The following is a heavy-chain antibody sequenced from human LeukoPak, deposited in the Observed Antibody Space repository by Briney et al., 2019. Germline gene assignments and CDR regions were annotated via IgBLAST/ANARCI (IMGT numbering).Heavy chain of an antibody. CDR1: GFTVSSNY. D-gene: IGHD3-10*01. CDR2: IYSGGST. CDR3: AREGTYYYGSGRFWEYIDY. V-gene: IGHV3-66*01. J-gene: IGHJ4*02. Sequence: GGSLRLSCAASGFTVSSNYMSWVRQAQGKGLEWVSVIYSGGSTYYADSVKGRFTISRDNSKNTLYLQMNSLRAEDTAVYYCAREGTYYYGSGRFWEYIDYWGQGTLVTVSS.